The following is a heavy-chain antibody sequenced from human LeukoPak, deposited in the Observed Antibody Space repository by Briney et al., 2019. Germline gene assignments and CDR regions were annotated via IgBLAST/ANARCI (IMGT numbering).Heavy chain of an antibody. CDR3: AREVGTFDY. J-gene: IGHJ4*02. CDR2: INWNGVGT. CDR1: GFIFENYG. D-gene: IGHD1-26*01. V-gene: IGHV3-20*04. Sequence: GGSLRLSCVASGFIFENYGMDWVRQVPGKGLEWVSSINWNGVGTTYAESVKGRFTISRDNAKNSLYLQMNSVRAEDTALYYCAREVGTFDYWGQGALVTVSS.